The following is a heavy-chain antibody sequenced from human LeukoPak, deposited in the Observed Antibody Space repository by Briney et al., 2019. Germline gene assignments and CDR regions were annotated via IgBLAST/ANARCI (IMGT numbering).Heavy chain of an antibody. CDR2: INHSGST. D-gene: IGHD5-18*01. J-gene: IGHJ4*02. CDR3: ARDSYGFDY. Sequence: SETLSLTCAVYGGSFSGYYWSWIRQPPGKGLEWIGEINHSGSTNYNPSLKSRVTISVDTSKNQFPLKLSSVTAADTAVYYCARDSYGFDYWGQGTLVTVSS. V-gene: IGHV4-34*01. CDR1: GGSFSGYY.